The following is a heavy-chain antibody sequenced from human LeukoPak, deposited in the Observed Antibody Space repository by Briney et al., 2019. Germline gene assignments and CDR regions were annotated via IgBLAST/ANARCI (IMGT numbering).Heavy chain of an antibody. CDR2: ISAYNGNT. CDR1: GYTFTSYG. Sequence: GASVKVSCKASGYTFTSYGISWVRQAPGQGLEWMGWISAYNGNTNYAQKLQGRVTMTTDTSTGTAYMELRSLRSDDTAVYYCAGSLGYCTSNVCYLKYWGQGTLVTVSS. V-gene: IGHV1-18*01. D-gene: IGHD2-8*01. J-gene: IGHJ4*02. CDR3: AGSLGYCTSNVCYLKY.